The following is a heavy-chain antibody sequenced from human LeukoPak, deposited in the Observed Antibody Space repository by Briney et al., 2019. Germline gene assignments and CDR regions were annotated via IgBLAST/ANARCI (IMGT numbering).Heavy chain of an antibody. J-gene: IGHJ3*02. Sequence: GGSLRLSCAASGFTVSSNYMSWVRQAPGQGLEWVSVIYSGGSTYYADSVKGRFTISRDNSKNTLYLQMNSLRAEDTAVYYCAARVVEDAFDIWGQGTMVTVSS. CDR2: IYSGGST. CDR3: AARVVEDAFDI. D-gene: IGHD2-15*01. V-gene: IGHV3-53*01. CDR1: GFTVSSNY.